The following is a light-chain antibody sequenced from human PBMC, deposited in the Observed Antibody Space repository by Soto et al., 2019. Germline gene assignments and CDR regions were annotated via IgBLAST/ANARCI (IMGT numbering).Light chain of an antibody. J-gene: IGKJ1*01. CDR1: QSVSSGY. Sequence: EIVLTQSPGTLSLSPGERATLSCRASQSVSSGYLAWYQQKPGQAPRLLIYGASSRATGIPDRFSASGSGTDFTLTISRLQPEDFGVYYCQQYGSSPGTFGQGTKVEIK. V-gene: IGKV3-20*01. CDR3: QQYGSSPGT. CDR2: GAS.